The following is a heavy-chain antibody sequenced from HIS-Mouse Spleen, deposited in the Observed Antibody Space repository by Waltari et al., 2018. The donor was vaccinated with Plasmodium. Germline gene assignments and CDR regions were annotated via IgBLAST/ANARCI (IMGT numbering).Heavy chain of an antibody. Sequence: EVQLVETGGGLIQPGGSLRLSCSASGFTVSSTYRSWVRQAPGKGLEWVSVIYSGGSTYYADSVKGRFTISRDNSKNTLYLQMNSLRAEDTAVYYCARAAIAWGSPYYFDYWGQGTLVTVSS. J-gene: IGHJ4*02. CDR2: IYSGGST. CDR1: GFTVSSTY. CDR3: ARAAIAWGSPYYFDY. V-gene: IGHV3-53*02. D-gene: IGHD7-27*01.